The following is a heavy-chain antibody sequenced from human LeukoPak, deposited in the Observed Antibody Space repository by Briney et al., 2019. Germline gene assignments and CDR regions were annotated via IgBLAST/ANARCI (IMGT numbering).Heavy chain of an antibody. V-gene: IGHV4-34*01. J-gene: IGHJ5*02. D-gene: IGHD2-2*01. Sequence: GSLRLSCASSGFTFSSYAMSWVRQAPGKGLEWIGEINHSGSTNYNPSLKSRVTISVDTSKNQFSLKLSSVTAADTAVYYCARRLRYQLLFSLGWFDPWGQGTLVTVSS. CDR3: ARRLRYQLLFSLGWFDP. CDR2: INHSGST. CDR1: GFTFSSYA.